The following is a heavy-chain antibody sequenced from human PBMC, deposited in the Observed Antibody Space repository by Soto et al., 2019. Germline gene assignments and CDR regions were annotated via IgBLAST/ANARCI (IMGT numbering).Heavy chain of an antibody. V-gene: IGHV3-21*01. Sequence: EVQLVESGGGLVKPGGSLRLSCAASGFTFSTYSMNWVRQAPGKGLEWVAAISSASLYIYYADSLKGRFTISRDNAKNSLYLQMNSLRAEDTAVYYCARVAVPGYYGSGSYGNWGQGTLVTVSS. CDR2: ISSASLYI. CDR1: GFTFSTYS. CDR3: ARVAVPGYYGSGSYGN. D-gene: IGHD3-10*01. J-gene: IGHJ4*02.